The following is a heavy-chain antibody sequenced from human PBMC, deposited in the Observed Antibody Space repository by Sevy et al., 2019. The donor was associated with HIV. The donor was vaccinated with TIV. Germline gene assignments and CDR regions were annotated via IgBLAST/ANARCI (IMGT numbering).Heavy chain of an antibody. CDR3: ARLLLGYCSSTSCYTEDFDY. D-gene: IGHD2-2*02. CDR1: GYTFTSYG. J-gene: IGHJ4*02. Sequence: ASVKVSCKVSGYTFTSYGISWVRQAPGQGLEWMGWISAYNGNTNYAQKLQGRVTMTTDTSTSTAYMELRSLRSDDTAVYYCARLLLGYCSSTSCYTEDFDYWGQGTLVTVSS. V-gene: IGHV1-18*01. CDR2: ISAYNGNT.